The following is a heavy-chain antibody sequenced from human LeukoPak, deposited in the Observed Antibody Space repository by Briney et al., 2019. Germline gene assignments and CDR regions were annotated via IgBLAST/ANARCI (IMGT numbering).Heavy chain of an antibody. J-gene: IGHJ4*02. Sequence: SETLSLTCTVSGGSISSYYWSWIRQPAGKGLEWIGRIYASGSTNYNPSLKSRVTMSVDTSKNQFSLKLSSVTAADTAVYYCARDSYVYDSSGFLVDYWGQGTLVTVAS. CDR2: IYASGST. D-gene: IGHD3-22*01. CDR3: ARDSYVYDSSGFLVDY. V-gene: IGHV4-4*07. CDR1: GGSISSYY.